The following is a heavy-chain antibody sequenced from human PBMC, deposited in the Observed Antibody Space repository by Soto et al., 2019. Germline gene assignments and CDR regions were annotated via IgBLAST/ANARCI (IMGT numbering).Heavy chain of an antibody. CDR3: ARNLNYDHYYYAMDI. CDR2: IYPGDSDT. V-gene: IGHV5-51*01. D-gene: IGHD3-3*01. J-gene: IGHJ6*02. Sequence: GESLKISCKGSGYSSTSYWIGWVRQMPGKGLECMGIIYPGDSDTRYSPSFQGQVTISADKSISTAYLQWSSLKASDTAIYYCARNLNYDHYYYAMDIWGQGTTVTVSS. CDR1: GYSSTSYW.